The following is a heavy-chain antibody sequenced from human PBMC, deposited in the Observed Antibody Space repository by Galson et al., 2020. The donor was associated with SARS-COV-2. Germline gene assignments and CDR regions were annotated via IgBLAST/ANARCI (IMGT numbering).Heavy chain of an antibody. CDR1: GFSLSTSGVG. CDR3: ARLTYYYESSGYCGGYFFDS. D-gene: IGHD3-22*01. CDR2: IYWNDNK. Sequence: ESGPTLVKPTQTLTLTCTFSGFSLSTSGVGVGWIRQPPGKALEWLTLIYWNDNKRYSPSLKSRLTITKDTSTNQVVLTMTNVDPVDTATYYCARLTYYYESSGYCGGYFFDSWGQGTLVTVSS. V-gene: IGHV2-5*01. J-gene: IGHJ4*02.